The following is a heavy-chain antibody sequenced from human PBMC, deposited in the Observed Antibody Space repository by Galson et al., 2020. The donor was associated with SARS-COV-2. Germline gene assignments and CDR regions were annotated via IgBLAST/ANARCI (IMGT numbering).Heavy chain of an antibody. V-gene: IGHV4-39*01. Sequence: SETLSLTCTVSGGSVGSNGYSWVWIRQPPGKRLEWIGNIFYAGSTYYNPSLKGRVSMSADTSKNQFSLKLNSVTAADTALYYCASYPSGSYSQVAYWGQGTLVTVSS. CDR2: IFYAGST. J-gene: IGHJ4*02. CDR3: ASYPSGSYSQVAY. CDR1: GGSVGSNGYS. D-gene: IGHD1-26*01.